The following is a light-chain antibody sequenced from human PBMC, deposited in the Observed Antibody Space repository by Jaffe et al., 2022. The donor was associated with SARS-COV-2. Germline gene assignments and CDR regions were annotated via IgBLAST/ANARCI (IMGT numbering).Light chain of an antibody. J-gene: IGLJ2*01. V-gene: IGLV2-8*01. CDR2: EVL. Sequence: QSALTQPPSASGSPGQSVTISCTGTNNDVGAYNYVSWYQQHPGKAPKLLIYEVLKRPSGVPDRFSGSKSGNTASLTVSGLQSDDEADYYCCAYEGNSNWVFGGGTALSVL. CDR1: NNDVGAYNY. CDR3: CAYEGNSNWV.